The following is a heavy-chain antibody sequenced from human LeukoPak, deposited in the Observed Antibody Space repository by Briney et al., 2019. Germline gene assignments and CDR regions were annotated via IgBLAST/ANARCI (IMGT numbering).Heavy chain of an antibody. Sequence: PGGSLRLSCAASGFTFSSYSMNWVRQAPGKGREWVSSISSRSSYIYYADSVKGRFTISRDNDKNSLYLQMNSLRAEDTAVYYCATHYDYVWGSYRSAGYWGQGTLVTVSS. J-gene: IGHJ4*02. CDR1: GFTFSSYS. CDR3: ATHYDYVWGSYRSAGY. CDR2: ISSRSSYI. D-gene: IGHD3-16*02. V-gene: IGHV3-21*01.